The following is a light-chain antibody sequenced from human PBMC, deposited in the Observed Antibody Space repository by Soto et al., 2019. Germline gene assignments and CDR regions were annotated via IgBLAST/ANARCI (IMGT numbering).Light chain of an antibody. V-gene: IGKV1-17*01. CDR2: AAS. J-gene: IGKJ2*01. CDR1: QGISNL. Sequence: DIQMTQSPSSLSASVGDRVTITCRASQGISNLLGWFQHKPGKAPKRLIYAASSLQGVVPSRFSGSGSGTEFTLTITGLQPEDFADYYCLQHNTYPYTFGQGTKLEIK. CDR3: LQHNTYPYT.